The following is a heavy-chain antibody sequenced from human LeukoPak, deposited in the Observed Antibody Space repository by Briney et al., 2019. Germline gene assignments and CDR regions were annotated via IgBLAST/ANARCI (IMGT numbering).Heavy chain of an antibody. Sequence: GGSLRLSCAASGFTFDDYGMSWVRQAPGKGLEWVSAISGSGGSTYYADSVKGRFTISRDNSKNTLYLQMNSLGAEDTAVYYCAKEPRVVVAARGTYFDYWGQGTLVTVSS. D-gene: IGHD2-15*01. CDR2: ISGSGGST. J-gene: IGHJ4*02. V-gene: IGHV3-23*01. CDR1: GFTFDDYG. CDR3: AKEPRVVVAARGTYFDY.